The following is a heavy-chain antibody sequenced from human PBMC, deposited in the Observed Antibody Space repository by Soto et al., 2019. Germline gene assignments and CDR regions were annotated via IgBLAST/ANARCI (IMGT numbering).Heavy chain of an antibody. J-gene: IGHJ4*02. D-gene: IGHD6-6*01. Sequence: PSATLSLACAVYGGSFSGYYWTWIRQPPGKGVEWIGEINHSGNTNYNPSLKSRVTISLDMSKNQFSLKLRSVTAADTAVYYCARGFHSSALFSRYTKFDNWGQGTLVTVSS. CDR2: INHSGNT. CDR1: GGSFSGYY. CDR3: ARGFHSSALFSRYTKFDN. V-gene: IGHV4-34*01.